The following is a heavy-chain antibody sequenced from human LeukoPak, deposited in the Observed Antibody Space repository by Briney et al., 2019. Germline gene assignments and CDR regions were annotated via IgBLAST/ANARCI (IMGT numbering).Heavy chain of an antibody. J-gene: IGHJ4*02. CDR2: IKSKTDGGTT. Sequence: GGSLRLSRAASGFIFINAWMSWVRQAPGKGLEWVGRIKSKTDGGTTDYAAPVKGRFTISRDDSDNTLYLQMNSLEIEDTAVYYCRYFDYWGQGTLVTVSS. CDR3: RYFDY. CDR1: GFIFINAW. V-gene: IGHV3-15*01.